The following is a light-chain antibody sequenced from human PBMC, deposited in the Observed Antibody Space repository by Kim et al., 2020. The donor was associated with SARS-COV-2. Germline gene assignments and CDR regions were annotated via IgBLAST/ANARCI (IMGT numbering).Light chain of an antibody. CDR3: MQSTQFPLT. CDR2: QIS. V-gene: IGKV2-24*01. J-gene: IGKJ1*01. CDR1: QNLEHSDGNTY. Sequence: PASISCRSSQNLEHSDGNTYLSWLQQRPGQSPRLLIYQISNRFSGVPDRFSGSGAGTDFTLKISRVEAEDVGLYYCMQSTQFPLTFGQGTKVDIK.